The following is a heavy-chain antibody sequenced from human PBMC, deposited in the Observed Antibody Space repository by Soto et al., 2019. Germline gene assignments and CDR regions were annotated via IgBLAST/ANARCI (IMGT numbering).Heavy chain of an antibody. V-gene: IGHV3-48*02. J-gene: IGHJ6*02. CDR1: GFIFSDYS. Sequence: GGSLRLSCTPSGFIFSDYSMNWVRQAPGKGLEWISYITTTSSTMYYGDSVKGRFTISRDNAKNSLYLQMNSLRDEDTAVYYCARDSSGRQYYGMDVRGQGTTVTVSS. CDR2: ITTTSSTM. CDR3: ARDSSGRQYYGMDV. D-gene: IGHD3-22*01.